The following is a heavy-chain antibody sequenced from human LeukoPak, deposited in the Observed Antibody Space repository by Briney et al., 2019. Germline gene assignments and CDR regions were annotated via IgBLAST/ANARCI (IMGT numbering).Heavy chain of an antibody. CDR1: GYTFTSYG. J-gene: IGHJ5*02. Sequence: ASVKVSCKASGYTFTSYGISWVRQAPGQGLEWMGWISAYNGNTNYAQKLQGRVTMTTDTSTSTAYMELRSLRSDDTAVYYCARRYCSSTSCYIENNWFDPWGQGTLVTVSS. V-gene: IGHV1-18*01. CDR3: ARRYCSSTSCYIENNWFDP. CDR2: ISAYNGNT. D-gene: IGHD2-2*02.